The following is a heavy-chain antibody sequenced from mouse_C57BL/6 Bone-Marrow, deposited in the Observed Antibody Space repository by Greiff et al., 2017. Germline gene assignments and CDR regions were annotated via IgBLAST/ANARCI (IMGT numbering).Heavy chain of an antibody. CDR1: GFTFSSYG. CDR2: ISSGGSYT. V-gene: IGHV5-6*01. CDR3: ARLMIRGYAMDY. J-gene: IGHJ4*01. Sequence: EVHLVESGGDLVKPGGSLKLSCAASGFTFSSYGMSWVRQTPDKRLEWVATISSGGSYTYYPDSVKGRFTISRDNAKNTLYLQMSSLKSEDTAMYYCARLMIRGYAMDYWGQGTSVTVSS. D-gene: IGHD2-4*01.